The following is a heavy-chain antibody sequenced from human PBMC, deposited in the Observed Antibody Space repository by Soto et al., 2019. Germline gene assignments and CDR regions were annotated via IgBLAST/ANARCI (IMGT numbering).Heavy chain of an antibody. Sequence: GGSLRLSCAASGFTFSSYWMHWVRQVPGKGLVWVSRINSDGSSTTYADSVRGRFTISRDNDKKTLYLHMNSLRVEDTAVYYCVSRFFDGDNSALYFEYWGHVTQVTVSS. CDR1: GFTFSSYW. D-gene: IGHD4-17*01. CDR2: INSDGSST. J-gene: IGHJ4*01. V-gene: IGHV3-74*01. CDR3: VSRFFDGDNSALYFEY.